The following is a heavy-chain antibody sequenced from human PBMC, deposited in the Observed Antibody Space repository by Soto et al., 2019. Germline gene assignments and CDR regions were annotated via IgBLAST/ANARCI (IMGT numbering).Heavy chain of an antibody. V-gene: IGHV3-33*01. CDR1: GFTFSSYG. Sequence: GGSLRLSCAASGFTFSSYGMHWVRQAPGKGLEWVAVIWYDGSNKYYADSVKGRFTISRDNSKNTLYLQMNSLRAEDTAVYYCARASKEGSSFDYWGQGTLVTVSS. CDR3: ARASKEGSSFDY. CDR2: IWYDGSNK. D-gene: IGHD3-10*01. J-gene: IGHJ4*02.